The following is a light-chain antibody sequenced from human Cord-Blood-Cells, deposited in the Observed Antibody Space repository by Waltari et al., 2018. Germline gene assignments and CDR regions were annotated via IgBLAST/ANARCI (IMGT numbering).Light chain of an antibody. Sequence: EIVMTQSPATLSVSPGERATLSCRAGQSVSSNLAWYQQKPGQAPRLLIYGESTRATDIPARFCGGGYWAEFTRTTNSRQSEDFSVYYYQQYNNWPLYSVGQGTKLEIK. V-gene: IGKV3-15*01. J-gene: IGKJ2*03. CDR3: QQYNNWPLYS. CDR1: QSVSSN. CDR2: GES.